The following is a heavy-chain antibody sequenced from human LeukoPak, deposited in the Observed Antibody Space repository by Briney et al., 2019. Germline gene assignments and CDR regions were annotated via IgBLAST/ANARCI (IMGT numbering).Heavy chain of an antibody. J-gene: IGHJ3*01. D-gene: IGHD6-13*01. CDR1: GFTVSSNY. Sequence: GGSLRLSCAASGFTVSSNYMSWLRQAPGKGLEWVADIYSGGSTYYAVSVKGRFTISRDNSKNTLYLQMNSLRVEDTAVYYCAKEVAEVGTGAFDFWAKGQWSPSLQ. V-gene: IGHV3-66*01. CDR3: AKEVAEVGTGAFDF. CDR2: IYSGGST.